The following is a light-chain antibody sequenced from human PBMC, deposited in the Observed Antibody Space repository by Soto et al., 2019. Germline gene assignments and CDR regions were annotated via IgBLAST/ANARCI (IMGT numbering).Light chain of an antibody. J-gene: IGKJ2*01. CDR2: AAS. CDR1: QSISIY. V-gene: IGKV1-39*01. CDR3: QQSYIMPIYT. Sequence: DIQMTQSPSSLSASVGDRVTITCRASQSISIYLNWYQQKPGKAPRLLIYAASRLQSGVPSRFSGSGSGTDFTLTISSLQPEDFATYDCQQSYIMPIYTFGQGTRLDSK.